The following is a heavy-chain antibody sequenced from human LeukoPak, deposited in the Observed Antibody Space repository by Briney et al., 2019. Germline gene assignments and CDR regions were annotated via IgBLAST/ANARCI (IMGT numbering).Heavy chain of an antibody. CDR2: INPNSGGT. J-gene: IGHJ6*04. V-gene: IGHV1-2*04. Sequence: ASVKVSCKASGYTFTGYYVHWVRQAPGQGLEWMGWINPNSGGTNYAQKFQGWVTMTRDTSISTAYMELSRLRSDDTAVYYCARAAHDYVWGSYRSDYGMDVWGKGTTVTVSS. CDR3: ARAAHDYVWGSYRSDYGMDV. D-gene: IGHD3-16*02. CDR1: GYTFTGYY.